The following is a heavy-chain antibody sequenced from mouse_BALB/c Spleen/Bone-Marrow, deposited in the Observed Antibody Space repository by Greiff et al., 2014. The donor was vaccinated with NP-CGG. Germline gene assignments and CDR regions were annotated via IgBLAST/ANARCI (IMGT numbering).Heavy chain of an antibody. Sequence: EVKLVESGGGLVKPGGSLKLSCAASGFTFSDYYMYWVRQTPEKRLEWVATISGGGSYTYYPDSVKGRFTISRDNAKNNLYLQMSSLKSEDTAMYYCARGSSYFDYWGQGTTLTVSS. CDR2: ISGGGSYT. V-gene: IGHV5-4*02. J-gene: IGHJ2*01. CDR3: ARGSSYFDY. CDR1: GFTFSDYY. D-gene: IGHD1-1*01.